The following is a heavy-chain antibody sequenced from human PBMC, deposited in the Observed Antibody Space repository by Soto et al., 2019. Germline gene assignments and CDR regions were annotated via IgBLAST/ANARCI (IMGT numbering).Heavy chain of an antibody. J-gene: IGHJ4*02. Sequence: QVQLVQAGADVKKPGSSVKVSCKDSGGTFSSYSINWVRQAPGQGLEGMGESIPSFGTANYAQKFQGRVTITADESTSTAYMELSSLRSEDTAVYYCATDGGRHSGGIDYWGQGTLVNVSS. CDR1: GGTFSSYS. CDR2: SIPSFGTA. D-gene: IGHD1-26*01. V-gene: IGHV1-69*01. CDR3: ATDGGRHSGGIDY.